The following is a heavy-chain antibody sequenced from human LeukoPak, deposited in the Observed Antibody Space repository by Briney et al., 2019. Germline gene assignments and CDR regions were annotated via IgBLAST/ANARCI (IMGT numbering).Heavy chain of an antibody. CDR2: INPSGGST. Sequence: ASVKVSCKASGYTFTSYYMHWVRQALGQGLECMGIINPSGGSTSYAQKFQGRVTMTRDTSTSTVYMELSSLRSEDTAVYYCARDHRVGATPSWYFDLWGRGTLVTVSS. J-gene: IGHJ2*01. CDR3: ARDHRVGATPSWYFDL. CDR1: GYTFTSYY. D-gene: IGHD1-26*01. V-gene: IGHV1-46*01.